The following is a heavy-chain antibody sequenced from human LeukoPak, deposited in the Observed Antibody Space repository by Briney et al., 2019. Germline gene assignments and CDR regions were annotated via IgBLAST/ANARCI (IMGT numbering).Heavy chain of an antibody. Sequence: ASVKVSCKASGYTFTSYGISWVRQAPGQGLEWMGWISAYNGNTNYAQKLQGRVTMTTDTSTSTAYMELRSLRSDDTAVYYCARVERITMIVEVIANDAFDIWGQGTMVTVSS. CDR2: ISAYNGNT. CDR3: ARVERITMIVEVIANDAFDI. V-gene: IGHV1-18*01. CDR1: GYTFTSYG. J-gene: IGHJ3*02. D-gene: IGHD3-22*01.